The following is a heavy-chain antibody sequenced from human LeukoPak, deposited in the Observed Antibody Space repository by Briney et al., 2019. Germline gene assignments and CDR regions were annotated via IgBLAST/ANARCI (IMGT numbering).Heavy chain of an antibody. CDR1: GFTFSTYS. D-gene: IGHD5-24*01. J-gene: IGHJ4*02. CDR2: ISSSSSTI. Sequence: GGSLRLSCTASGFTFSTYSMNWVRQAPGKGLEWVSYISSSSSTIYYADSVKGRFTISRDNAKNSLYLQMNSLRDEDTAVYYCARASFQRWLQLGGDWGQGTLVTASS. V-gene: IGHV3-48*02. CDR3: ARASFQRWLQLGGD.